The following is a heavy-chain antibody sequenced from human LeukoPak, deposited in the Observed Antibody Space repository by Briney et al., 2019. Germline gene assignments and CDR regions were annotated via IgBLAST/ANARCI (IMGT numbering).Heavy chain of an antibody. CDR3: ARRATVVGPAPFDH. CDR1: GFTFSNAW. J-gene: IGHJ4*02. D-gene: IGHD4-23*01. Sequence: GGSLRLSCAASGFTFSNAWMNWVRQAPGKGLEWVSAISPGGDTIYYLDSVKGRFTISRDNSKNTLYLQMNSLRAEDTAVYYCARRATVVGPAPFDHWGQGTLVTVSS. V-gene: IGHV3-23*01. CDR2: ISPGGDTI.